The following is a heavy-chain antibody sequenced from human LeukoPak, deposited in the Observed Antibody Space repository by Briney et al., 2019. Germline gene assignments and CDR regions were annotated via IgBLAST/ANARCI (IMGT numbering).Heavy chain of an antibody. CDR2: IHRSGST. CDR1: GGSISSGSYY. V-gene: IGHV4-61*02. CDR3: ARGGFLVHNHLDP. J-gene: IGHJ5*02. Sequence: SSETLSLTCTVSGGSISSGSYYWSWIRQPAGKGLEWIGRIHRSGSTAYNPSVKSRVTISVDTSKNQFSLKLNSVTAADTAMYYCARGGFLVHNHLDPWGQGTLVTVSS. D-gene: IGHD3-3*01.